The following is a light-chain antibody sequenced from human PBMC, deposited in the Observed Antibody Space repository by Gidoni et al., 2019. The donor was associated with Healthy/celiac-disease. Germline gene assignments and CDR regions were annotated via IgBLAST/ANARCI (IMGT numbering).Light chain of an antibody. V-gene: IGLV3-9*01. CDR1: NIGSKK. Sequence: SYELTQPLSVSVALGQTARITCGGNNIGSKKVHWYQQKPGQAPVLVIYRDSNRPSGIPERFSGSNSGNTATLTISRAQAGDEADYYCQVWDSSTVVFGTGTKVTVL. CDR3: QVWDSSTVV. CDR2: RDS. J-gene: IGLJ1*01.